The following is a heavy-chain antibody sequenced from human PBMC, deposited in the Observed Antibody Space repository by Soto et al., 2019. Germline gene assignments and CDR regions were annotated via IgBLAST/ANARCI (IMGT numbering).Heavy chain of an antibody. J-gene: IGHJ4*02. Sequence: GASVKVSCKASGGTFSSYAISWVRQAPGQGLELMGGIIPIFGTANYAQKFQGRVTITADESTSTAYMELSSLRSEDTAVYYCARVNAGYSSGWYFDYWGQGTLVTVSS. CDR2: IIPIFGTA. V-gene: IGHV1-69*13. CDR3: ARVNAGYSSGWYFDY. CDR1: GGTFSSYA. D-gene: IGHD6-19*01.